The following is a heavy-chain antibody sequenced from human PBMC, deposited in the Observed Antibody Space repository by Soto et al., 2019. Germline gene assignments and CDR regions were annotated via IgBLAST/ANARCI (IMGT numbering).Heavy chain of an antibody. D-gene: IGHD1-26*01. CDR1: GFTFSSYD. CDR3: ARAMSGSYHIFDY. J-gene: IGHJ4*02. CDR2: IGTAGDT. V-gene: IGHV3-13*01. Sequence: GSLRLSCAASGFTFSSYDMHWVRQATGKGLEWVSAIGTAGDTYYPGSVKGRFTISRENAKNSLYLQMNSLRAGDTAVYYCARAMSGSYHIFDYWGQGTLVTVSS.